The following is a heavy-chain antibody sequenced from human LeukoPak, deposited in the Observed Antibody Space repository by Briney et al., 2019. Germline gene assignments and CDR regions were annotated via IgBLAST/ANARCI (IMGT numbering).Heavy chain of an antibody. D-gene: IGHD3-16*02. J-gene: IGHJ3*02. V-gene: IGHV5-51*01. CDR3: ARPSSRLGELSWAFDI. Sequence: PGESLKISCQGSGYSFTSYWIGWVRQMPGKGLEWMGIIYPGDSDTRYSPSFQGQVTISADKSISTAYLQWSSLKASDTAMYYCARPSSRLGELSWAFDIWGQGTMVTVSS. CDR2: IYPGDSDT. CDR1: GYSFTSYW.